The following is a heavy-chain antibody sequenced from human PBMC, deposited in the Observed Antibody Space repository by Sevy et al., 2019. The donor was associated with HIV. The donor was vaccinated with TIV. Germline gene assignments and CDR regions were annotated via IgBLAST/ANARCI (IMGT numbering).Heavy chain of an antibody. D-gene: IGHD3-10*01. V-gene: IGHV3-21*01. J-gene: IGHJ3*01. CDR2: ISGSSNYI. Sequence: GGSLRLSCAASGFSFSSYTMNWVRQAPGQGLEWVSSISGSSNYIYYADSLKGRFTISRDNAKNSLYLQMNSLRADDTAVYFCARPYGSGSWEAFDVWGQGTVVTVSS. CDR3: ARPYGSGSWEAFDV. CDR1: GFSFSSYT.